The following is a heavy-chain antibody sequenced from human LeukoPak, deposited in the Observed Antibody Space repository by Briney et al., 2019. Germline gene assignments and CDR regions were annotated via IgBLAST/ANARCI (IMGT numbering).Heavy chain of an antibody. CDR1: GDSVSSNSVA. V-gene: IGHV6-1*01. Sequence: SQTLSLTCAISGDSVSSNSVAWNSIRHSPSRGLEWLGRTYYRSKWYYDYPVSVKSRITINPDTSNNQFSLQLNSVTPEDTAVYYYARDLAYSTSWLTIDYWGQGTLVTVSS. D-gene: IGHD6-13*01. J-gene: IGHJ4*02. CDR2: TYYRSKWYY. CDR3: ARDLAYSTSWLTIDY.